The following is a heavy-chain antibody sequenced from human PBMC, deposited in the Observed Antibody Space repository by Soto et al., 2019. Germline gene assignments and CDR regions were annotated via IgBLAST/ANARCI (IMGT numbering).Heavy chain of an antibody. D-gene: IGHD2-15*01. V-gene: IGHV1-18*01. CDR3: ARDGEALYCSGGSCSPRYNWFDP. CDR1: GYTFTSYG. Sequence: ASVKVSCKASGYTFTSYGISWVRQAPGQGLEWMGWISAYNGNTNYAQKLQGRVTMTTDTSTSTAYMELRSLRSDDTAVYYCARDGEALYCSGGSCSPRYNWFDPWGQGTLVTVSS. CDR2: ISAYNGNT. J-gene: IGHJ5*02.